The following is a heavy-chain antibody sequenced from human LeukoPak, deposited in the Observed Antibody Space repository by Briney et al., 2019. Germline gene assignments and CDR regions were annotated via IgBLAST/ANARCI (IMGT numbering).Heavy chain of an antibody. CDR3: TRDSGYNAFGI. V-gene: IGHV3-21*01. CDR2: ISGDSKYI. Sequence: PGGSLRLSCAGSGFTFSRYTFNWVRQAPGRGLEWVSAISGDSKYIYYTDSVKGRFTISRDNAKNSLYLQMNSLRGEDTAVYYCTRDSGYNAFGIWGQGTMVTVSS. J-gene: IGHJ3*02. D-gene: IGHD5-12*01. CDR1: GFTFSRYT.